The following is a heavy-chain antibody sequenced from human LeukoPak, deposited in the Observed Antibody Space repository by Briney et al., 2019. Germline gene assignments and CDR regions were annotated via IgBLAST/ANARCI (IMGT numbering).Heavy chain of an antibody. D-gene: IGHD3-22*01. CDR2: MNPNSGNT. Sequence: ASVKVSCKASGHTFTSHDINWVRQATGQGLEWMGWMNPNSGNTGYAQKFQGRVTITRDTSISTAYMELSSLRSEDTAVYYCARGYYYDTSDYYRNNWFDPWGQGTLVTVSS. V-gene: IGHV1-8*03. J-gene: IGHJ5*02. CDR3: ARGYYYDTSDYYRNNWFDP. CDR1: GHTFTSHD.